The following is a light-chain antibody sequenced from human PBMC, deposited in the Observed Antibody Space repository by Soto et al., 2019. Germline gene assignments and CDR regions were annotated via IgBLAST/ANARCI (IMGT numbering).Light chain of an antibody. CDR3: QQTYSLRT. J-gene: IGKJ1*01. Sequence: DMQVTQSPSSLSASVGDRVTITFRTSESISTYLNWYQQKPGKAPKLLIYAASTLQGGVPSRFSGSGSGTDFTLTITSLQPEDFATYYCQQTYSLRTFGQGTKVDIK. CDR1: ESISTY. CDR2: AAS. V-gene: IGKV1-39*01.